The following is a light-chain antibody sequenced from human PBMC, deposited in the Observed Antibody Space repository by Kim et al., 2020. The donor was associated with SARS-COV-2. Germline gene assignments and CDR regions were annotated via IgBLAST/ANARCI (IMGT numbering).Light chain of an antibody. CDR2: EVY. V-gene: IGLV2-8*01. CDR3: SSFGGRHYV. CDR1: SSDVGAYNY. J-gene: IGLJ1*01. Sequence: PGQSVTIPGTGTSSDVGAYNYVSWYQQHPGKVPRLMIYEVYRRPSGVPDRFSGSKSGNTASLTVSGLQAEDEAEYYCSSFGGRHYVFGTGTKVTVL.